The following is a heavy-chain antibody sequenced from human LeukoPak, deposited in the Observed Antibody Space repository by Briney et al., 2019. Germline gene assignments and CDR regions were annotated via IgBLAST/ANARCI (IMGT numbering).Heavy chain of an antibody. CDR2: IRHDGSGK. CDR1: GFTFSSYW. J-gene: IGHJ4*02. Sequence: GGSLRLSCAASGFTFSSYWMSWVRQAPGKGLEWVANIRHDGSGKYYVDSVKGRFTISRDNAKDSLYLQMNSLRVEDTAVYYCARGGSRQYNFWGQGTLVTVSS. V-gene: IGHV3-7*01. D-gene: IGHD5-18*01. CDR3: ARGGSRQYNF.